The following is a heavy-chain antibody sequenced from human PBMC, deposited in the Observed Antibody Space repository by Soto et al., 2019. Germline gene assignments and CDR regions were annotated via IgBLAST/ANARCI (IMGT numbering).Heavy chain of an antibody. Sequence: GGSLRLSCSVSGFTFSAYWMHWVRQVPGKGLTWVSRISDDGSTATYADSVKGRFVISRDNAKNSLYLEMNTLRADDSGLYYCARGPRVSSTGTGAHWGRGTLVTVS. CDR1: GFTFSAYW. V-gene: IGHV3-74*01. CDR3: ARGPRVSSTGTGAH. D-gene: IGHD1-1*01. J-gene: IGHJ4*02. CDR2: ISDDGSTA.